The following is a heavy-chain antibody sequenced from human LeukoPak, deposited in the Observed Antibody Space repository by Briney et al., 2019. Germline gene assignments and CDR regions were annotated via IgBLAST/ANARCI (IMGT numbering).Heavy chain of an antibody. CDR2: ISAYSGNT. CDR1: GYTYTSYG. V-gene: IGHV1-18*01. Sequence: GASVTVSFTASGYTYTSYGISWVRQAPGQGREWMGWISAYSGNTNYAQKLQGRVTMTTDTSTSTAYMELRSLRSDDTAVYYCARDEMATTLYYFDYWGQGTLVTVSS. CDR3: ARDEMATTLYYFDY. J-gene: IGHJ4*02. D-gene: IGHD5-24*01.